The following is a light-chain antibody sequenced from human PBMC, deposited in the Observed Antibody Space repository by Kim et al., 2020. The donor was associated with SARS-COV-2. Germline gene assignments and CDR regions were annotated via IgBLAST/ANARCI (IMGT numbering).Light chain of an antibody. CDR1: TSDFGGYNF. J-gene: IGLJ1*01. V-gene: IGLV2-11*01. CDR3: CSYAGSYTYV. CDR2: DVS. Sequence: SVTISCTGTTSDFGGYNFVSWYQHHPGKAPKLMIYDVSKRPSGVPDRFSGSKSGNTASLTISGLQAEDEADYYCCSYAGSYTYVFGTGTKVTVL.